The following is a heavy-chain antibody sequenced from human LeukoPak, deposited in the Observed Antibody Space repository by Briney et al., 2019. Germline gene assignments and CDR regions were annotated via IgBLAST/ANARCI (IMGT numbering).Heavy chain of an antibody. CDR3: ARINSSASSHQEIDY. CDR2: IYYSGST. D-gene: IGHD3-22*01. J-gene: IGHJ4*02. Sequence: PSETLSLTCTVSGGSISSSNYYWVWIRQPLGRGLEWIGSIYYSGSTYYNPALKSRLTISIDTSKNQFSLKLSSVTAADTTVYYCARINSSASSHQEIDYWGQGTLVTVSS. CDR1: GGSISSSNYY. V-gene: IGHV4-39*01.